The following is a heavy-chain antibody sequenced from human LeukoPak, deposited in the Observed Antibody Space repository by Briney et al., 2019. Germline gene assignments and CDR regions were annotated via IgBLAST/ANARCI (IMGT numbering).Heavy chain of an antibody. CDR3: VRDFDDVNGDYYYIPEY. CDR2: IRFDGTNK. Sequence: PGGSLRLSCAASGFNFSRNGMHWVRQAPGQGLEWVAFIRFDGTNKFYGASVRGRFIISRDNSKNTLYLQMNSLRAEDTAVYYCVRDFDDVNGDYYYIPEYWDRGMLVAVSS. D-gene: IGHD3-22*01. CDR1: GFNFSRNG. J-gene: IGHJ4*02. V-gene: IGHV3-30*02.